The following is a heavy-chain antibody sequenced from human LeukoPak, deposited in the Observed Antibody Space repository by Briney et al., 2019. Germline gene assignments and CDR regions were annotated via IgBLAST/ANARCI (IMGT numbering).Heavy chain of an antibody. V-gene: IGHV3-23*01. Sequence: GGSLRLSCAASGFTFSSYAMSWVRQAPGKGLEWVSAISGSGGSTYYADSVKGRFTMSRDNSKRTVYLQMNSLRAEDTAIYYCAKSWELLNFDYWGQGALVTVSS. CDR1: GFTFSSYA. CDR3: AKSWELLNFDY. J-gene: IGHJ4*02. CDR2: ISGSGGST. D-gene: IGHD1-26*01.